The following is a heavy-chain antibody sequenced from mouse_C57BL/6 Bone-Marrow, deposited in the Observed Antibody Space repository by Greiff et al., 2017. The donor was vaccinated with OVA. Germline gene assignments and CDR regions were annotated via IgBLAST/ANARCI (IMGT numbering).Heavy chain of an antibody. D-gene: IGHD1-1*01. CDR2: IYPRSGNT. CDR3: ARAAGGSSFRGFGV. Sequence: VQLQQSGAELARPGASVKLSCKASGYTFTSYGISWVKQRTGQGLEWIGEIYPRSGNTYYTEKFKGKATLTADKSSSTAYMELRSLTSEDSAVYFCARAAGGSSFRGFGVWGTGATVTVSS. V-gene: IGHV1-81*01. CDR1: GYTFTSYG. J-gene: IGHJ1*03.